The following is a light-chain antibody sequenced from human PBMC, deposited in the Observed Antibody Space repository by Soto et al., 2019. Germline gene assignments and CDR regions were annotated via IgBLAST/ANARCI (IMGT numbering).Light chain of an antibody. CDR3: QQYNNWPPWT. Sequence: EVVMTQSTASLSVSPGERVTLSCRASQNIRNNLAWYQQKPGQSPRLLISGASTREAGVPGRFSGSGSGTEFTLNISSLQSEDFAIYYCQQYNNWPPWTFGQGTKVDI. V-gene: IGKV3-15*01. J-gene: IGKJ1*01. CDR2: GAS. CDR1: QNIRNN.